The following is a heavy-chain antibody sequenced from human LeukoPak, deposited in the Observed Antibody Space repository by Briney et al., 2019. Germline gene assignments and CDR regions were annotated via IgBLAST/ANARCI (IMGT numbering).Heavy chain of an antibody. CDR1: GFIFSGYG. CDR2: ISYDGSKK. CDR3: ARDMSCGGSCYRTYGMDV. D-gene: IGHD2-15*01. J-gene: IGHJ6*02. Sequence: GRSLRLSCAASGFIFSGYGMHWVRQAPGKGLEWVAVISYDGSKKYYADSVKGRFTISRDNSKNSLYLQMNSLRTEDTAVFYCARDMSCGGSCYRTYGMDVWGQGTTVTVSS. V-gene: IGHV3-30-3*01.